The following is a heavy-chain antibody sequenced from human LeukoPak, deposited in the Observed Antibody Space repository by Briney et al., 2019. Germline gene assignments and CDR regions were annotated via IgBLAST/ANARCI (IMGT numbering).Heavy chain of an antibody. Sequence: GGSLRLSCAASGFPFSTCAMSWVRQAPGKGLEWVSSISGSGGSTDYADSVKGRFTISRDNSKNTLYLQMNSLRAEDTALYYCAKDHWGGSAYWKFDYWGQGTLVTVSS. CDR1: GFPFSTCA. CDR3: AKDHWGGSAYWKFDY. D-gene: IGHD3-16*01. CDR2: ISGSGGST. V-gene: IGHV3-23*01. J-gene: IGHJ4*02.